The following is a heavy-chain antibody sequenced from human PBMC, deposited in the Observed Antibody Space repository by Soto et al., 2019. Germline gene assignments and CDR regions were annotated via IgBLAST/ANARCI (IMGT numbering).Heavy chain of an antibody. CDR3: ARQNPYSTGSYYFDF. CDR2: INHSGSP. CDR1: GGSFSGYY. J-gene: IGHJ4*02. D-gene: IGHD6-19*01. V-gene: IGHV4-34*09. Sequence: SETLSLTCAVYGGSFSGYYWSWIRQPPGKGLEWIGEINHSGSPYYNPSLRSRVTISIDPSKNQFSLELRSVTAADTAVYFCARQNPYSTGSYYFDFWGPGTLVTVSS.